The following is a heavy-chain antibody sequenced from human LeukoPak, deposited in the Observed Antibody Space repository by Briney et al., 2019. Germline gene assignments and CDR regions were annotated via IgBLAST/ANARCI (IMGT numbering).Heavy chain of an antibody. CDR1: GFTFSSYA. CDR3: AKSVVPAAIYYYYGMDV. D-gene: IGHD2-2*01. V-gene: IGHV3-23*01. Sequence: GGSLRLSCAASGFTFSSYAMSWVRQAPGKGLEWVSAISGSGGSTYYADSVKGRFTISRDNSKNTLYLQMNSLRAEDTAVYYCAKSVVPAAIYYYYGMDVRGQGTTVTVSS. J-gene: IGHJ6*02. CDR2: ISGSGGST.